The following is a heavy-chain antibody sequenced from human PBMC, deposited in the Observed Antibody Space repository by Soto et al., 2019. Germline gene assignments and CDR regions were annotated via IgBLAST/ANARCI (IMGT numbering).Heavy chain of an antibody. CDR1: GYTFTSYY. CDR3: ARDRSGIAAAGKTMDY. D-gene: IGHD6-13*01. CDR2: INPSGGST. Sequence: ASVKVSCKASGYTFTSYYMHWVRQAPGQGLEWMGIINPSGGSTSYAQKFQGRVTMTRDTSTSTVYMELSSLRSEDTAVYYCARDRSGIAAAGKTMDYWGQGTLVTVSS. V-gene: IGHV1-46*03. J-gene: IGHJ4*02.